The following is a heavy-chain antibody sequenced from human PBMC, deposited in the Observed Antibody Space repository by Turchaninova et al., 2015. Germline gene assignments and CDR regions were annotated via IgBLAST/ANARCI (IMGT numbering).Heavy chain of an antibody. CDR2: IRGSCMTI. J-gene: IGHJ4*02. D-gene: IGHD2-2*01. V-gene: IGHV3-11*01. CDR1: VFTFRYYY. Sequence: QVRLVESGGDLVRPVGSLRLSCAASVFTFRYYYKTWIRQAPGKGLEWVSYIRGSCMTIFYAASVKGRFTISRDNAKNSLYLQMNSPRAEDTAVYYCASVLPAADYWGQGTLVTVSS. CDR3: ASVLPAADY.